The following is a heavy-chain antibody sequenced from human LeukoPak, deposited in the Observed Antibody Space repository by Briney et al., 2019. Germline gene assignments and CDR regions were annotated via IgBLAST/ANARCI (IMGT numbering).Heavy chain of an antibody. Sequence: ASVKVSCKASGYTFTSYDINWVRQATEQGLEWMGWMNPNSGNTGYAQKFQGRVTMTRNTSISTAYMELSSLRSEDTAVYYCARGRGYYYGMDVWGQGTTVTVSS. D-gene: IGHD3-10*01. CDR2: MNPNSGNT. J-gene: IGHJ6*02. V-gene: IGHV1-8*01. CDR3: ARGRGYYYGMDV. CDR1: GYTFTSYD.